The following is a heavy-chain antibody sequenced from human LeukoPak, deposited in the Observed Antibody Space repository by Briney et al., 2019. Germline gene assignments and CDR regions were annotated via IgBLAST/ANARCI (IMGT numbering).Heavy chain of an antibody. Sequence: PGGSLRLSCAASGFTFSSYAMHWVRQAPGKGLEWVAVISYDGSNKYYADSVKGRFTISRDNSKNTLYLQMNSLRAEDTAAYYCARVNGGYSSSWYPRDYWGQGTLVTVSS. CDR3: ARVNGGYSSSWYPRDY. CDR2: ISYDGSNK. CDR1: GFTFSSYA. D-gene: IGHD6-13*01. V-gene: IGHV3-30*01. J-gene: IGHJ4*02.